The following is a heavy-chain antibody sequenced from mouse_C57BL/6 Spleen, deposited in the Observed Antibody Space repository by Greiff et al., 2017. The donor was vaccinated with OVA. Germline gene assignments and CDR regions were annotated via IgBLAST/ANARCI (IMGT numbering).Heavy chain of an antibody. D-gene: IGHD1-1*01. CDR3: ASSYYGSSYERFAY. CDR2: INPNYGTT. V-gene: IGHV1-39*01. CDR1: GYSFTDYN. Sequence: EVQLQQSGPELVKPGASVKISCKASGYSFTDYNMNWVKQSNGKSLEWIGVINPNYGTTSYNQKFKGKATLTVDQSSSTAYMQLNSLTSEDSAVYYCASSYYGSSYERFAYWGQGTLVTVSA. J-gene: IGHJ3*01.